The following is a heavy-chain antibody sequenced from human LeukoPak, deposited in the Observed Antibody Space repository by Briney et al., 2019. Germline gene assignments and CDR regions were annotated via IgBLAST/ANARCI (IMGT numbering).Heavy chain of an antibody. J-gene: IGHJ4*02. CDR3: ATTYYDILTGYYTGLD. V-gene: IGHV4-34*01. CDR2: INHSGST. D-gene: IGHD3-9*01. Sequence: SETLSLTCAVYGVSFSGYYWSWIRQPPGKGLEWIGEINHSGSTNYNPSPKSRVTISVDTSKNQFSRKLSSVTAVDTAVYYCATTYYDILTGYYTGLDWGQGTLVTVSS. CDR1: GVSFSGYY.